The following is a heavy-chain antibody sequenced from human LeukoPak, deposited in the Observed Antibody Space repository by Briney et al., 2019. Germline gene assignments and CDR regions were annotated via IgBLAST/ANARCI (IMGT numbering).Heavy chain of an antibody. Sequence: SETLSLTCNVSGGSIRGYYWSWIRQPAGKGLEWIGRIYTSGSTNYNPSLKSRVTISVDTSKNQFSLKLSSVTAADTAVYYCARAEIPGSFDIWGQGTMVTVSS. D-gene: IGHD5-24*01. CDR1: GGSIRGYY. CDR3: ARAEIPGSFDI. J-gene: IGHJ3*02. CDR2: IYTSGST. V-gene: IGHV4-4*07.